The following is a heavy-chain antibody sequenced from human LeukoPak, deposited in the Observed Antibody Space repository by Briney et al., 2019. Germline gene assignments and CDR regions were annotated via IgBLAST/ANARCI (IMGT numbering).Heavy chain of an antibody. Sequence: SVKVSCKASGGTFSSYAISWVRQAPGQGLEWMGGIISIFGTANYAQKFQGRVTITADESTSTAYMELSSLRSEDTAVYYRARATVTTKGPFDYWGQGTLVTVSS. CDR3: ARATVTTKGPFDY. CDR2: IISIFGTA. J-gene: IGHJ4*02. V-gene: IGHV1-69*13. CDR1: GGTFSSYA. D-gene: IGHD4-11*01.